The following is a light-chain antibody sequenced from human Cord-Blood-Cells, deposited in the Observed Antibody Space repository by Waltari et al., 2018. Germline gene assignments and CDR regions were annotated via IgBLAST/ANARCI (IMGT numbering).Light chain of an antibody. Sequence: DIQMTQSPSTLSASVGDRGTITCRPSQSISSWLAWYQQKPGKAPKLLIYKASSLESGVPSRFSGSGSGTEFTLTISSLQPDDFATYYCQQYNSYQLTFGGGTKVEIK. V-gene: IGKV1-5*03. J-gene: IGKJ4*01. CDR3: QQYNSYQLT. CDR1: QSISSW. CDR2: KAS.